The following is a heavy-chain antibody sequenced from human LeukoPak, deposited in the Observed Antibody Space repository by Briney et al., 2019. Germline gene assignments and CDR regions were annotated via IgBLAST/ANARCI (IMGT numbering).Heavy chain of an antibody. Sequence: SETLSLTCAVYGGSFSGYYWCWIRQPPGKGLEWIGEINHSGSTNYNPSLKSRVTISVDTSKNQFSLKLSSVTAADTAVYYCARGVGYYDFWSGYSPNFDYWGQGTLVTVSS. D-gene: IGHD3-3*01. CDR2: INHSGST. J-gene: IGHJ4*02. CDR3: ARGVGYYDFWSGYSPNFDY. CDR1: GGSFSGYY. V-gene: IGHV4-34*01.